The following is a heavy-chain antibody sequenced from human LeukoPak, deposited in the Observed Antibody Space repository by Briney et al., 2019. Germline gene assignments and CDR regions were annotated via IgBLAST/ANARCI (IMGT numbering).Heavy chain of an antibody. CDR2: INTDSSST. D-gene: IGHD3-9*01. Sequence: GSLRLSCAASGFTFSSYWMHWVRQPPGKAPVWVSRINTDSSSTTYADSVQGRFTISGDNAKNTLYLQMNSLRVEDTAVYYCARDLCSGHWFYAFDIWGQGTMVTVSS. CDR1: GFTFSSYW. V-gene: IGHV3-74*01. CDR3: ARDLCSGHWFYAFDI. J-gene: IGHJ3*02.